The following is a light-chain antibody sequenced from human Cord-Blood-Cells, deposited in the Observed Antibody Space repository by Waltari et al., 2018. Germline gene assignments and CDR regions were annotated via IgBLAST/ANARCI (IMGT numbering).Light chain of an antibody. Sequence: DIVMTQSPLSLPVTPGEPASISCRSSQSLLHSNGYNYLDWYLQKPGQSPQLLIYLGSNRASGVPDRFSGSGSGTEFTLKISRVEAEDVGVYYCMQALQTPLTFGQRTKVEI. CDR3: MQALQTPLT. CDR1: QSLLHSNGYNY. V-gene: IGKV2-28*01. J-gene: IGKJ1*01. CDR2: LGS.